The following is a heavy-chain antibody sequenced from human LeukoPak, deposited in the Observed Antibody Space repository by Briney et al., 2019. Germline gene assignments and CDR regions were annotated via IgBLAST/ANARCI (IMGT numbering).Heavy chain of an antibody. Sequence: SVKVSCKASGGTFSSYAISWVRQAPGQGLEWMGRIIPIFGTANYAQKFQGRVTITTDESTSTAYMELSSLRSEDTAVYYCAREVYSYGIVPQYYFDYWGQGTLVTVSS. D-gene: IGHD5-18*01. CDR1: GGTFSSYA. CDR3: AREVYSYGIVPQYYFDY. V-gene: IGHV1-69*05. J-gene: IGHJ4*02. CDR2: IIPIFGTA.